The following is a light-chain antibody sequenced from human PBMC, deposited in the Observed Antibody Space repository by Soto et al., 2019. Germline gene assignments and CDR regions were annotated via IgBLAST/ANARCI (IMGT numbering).Light chain of an antibody. CDR1: QSVSSN. CDR2: GAS. J-gene: IGKJ4*01. V-gene: IGKV3-15*01. Sequence: ERVMTQSPATLSVSPGERATLSCRASQSVSSNLAWYQQKPGQAPRLFIYGASTRATAIPPRFSGSGSGTEFTLTISSLQSEDFAVYYCQQYNSWPLTFGGGTKVEIK. CDR3: QQYNSWPLT.